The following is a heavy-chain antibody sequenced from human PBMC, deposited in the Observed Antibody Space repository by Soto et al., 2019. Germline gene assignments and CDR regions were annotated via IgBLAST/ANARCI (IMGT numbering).Heavy chain of an antibody. CDR3: ASDNKGWGSPLNGDV. CDR1: GGSLSSGGYY. D-gene: IGHD3-16*01. V-gene: IGHV4-31*03. J-gene: IGHJ6*03. Sequence: SETLSLTCTVSGGSLSSGGYYWSWLRQHPGKGLEWIGYIYYSGSTYYNPSLKSRVIISVDKSKNQFSLKLSSGTAGDTAGYYCASDNKGWGSPLNGDVWGKGPTGTGS. CDR2: IYYSGST.